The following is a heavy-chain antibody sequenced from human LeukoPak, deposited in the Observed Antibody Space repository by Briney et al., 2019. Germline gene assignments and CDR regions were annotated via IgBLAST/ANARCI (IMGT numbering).Heavy chain of an antibody. CDR1: GFTFSDNY. CDR2: ISSSGNTT. V-gene: IGHV3-11*04. CDR3: ARADWDTAMIDY. D-gene: IGHD5-18*01. Sequence: GGSLRLSCAASGFTFSDNYMSWIRQAPGKGLEWVSYISSSGNTTYNADSVKGRFSITRDNAKNSLYLQMNSLRAEDTAVYYCARADWDTAMIDYWGQGTLVTVSS. J-gene: IGHJ4*02.